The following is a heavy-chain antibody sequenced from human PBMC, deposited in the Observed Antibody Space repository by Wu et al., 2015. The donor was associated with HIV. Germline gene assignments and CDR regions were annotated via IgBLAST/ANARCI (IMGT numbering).Heavy chain of an antibody. CDR3: ARALRPVADALELDY. CDR2: INPNSGGT. D-gene: IGHD6-19*01. CDR1: GYTYNTYY. J-gene: IGHJ4*02. V-gene: IGHV1-2*02. Sequence: QVQLVQSGPEVKKPGASVKVSCTASGYTYNTYYMHWLRQAPGQGLEWMGWINPNSGGTNYAQKFQIRVDMTRDTSMSTVYMELSGLTSDDTAVYYCARALRPVADALELDYWGQGTLVTVSS.